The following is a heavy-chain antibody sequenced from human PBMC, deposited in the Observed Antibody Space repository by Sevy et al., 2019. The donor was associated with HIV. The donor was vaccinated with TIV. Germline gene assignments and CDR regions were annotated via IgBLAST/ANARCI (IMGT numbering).Heavy chain of an antibody. J-gene: IGHJ4*02. CDR3: ARKYDSSGYFDY. D-gene: IGHD3-22*01. CDR2: ISGTCGSGDKT. V-gene: IGHV3-23*01. Sequence: GSLRLSCAASGFTFRNYAMNWVRQAPGKGLEWVSGISGTCGSGDKTNYADSVKGRFTISRDDSKNSLYLQLNTLRAEDTAIYYCARKYDSSGYFDYWGQGTLVTVSS. CDR1: GFTFRNYA.